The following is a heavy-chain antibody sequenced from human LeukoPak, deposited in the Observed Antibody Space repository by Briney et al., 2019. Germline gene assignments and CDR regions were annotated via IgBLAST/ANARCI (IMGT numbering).Heavy chain of an antibody. V-gene: IGHV4-59*01. CDR1: GGSISGYY. D-gene: IGHD3-10*01. CDR3: ARERYYGSGTYYRGNYFDY. CDR2: IYYSGST. J-gene: IGHJ4*02. Sequence: SETLSLTCTVSGGSISGYYWSWIRQPPGKGLEWIGYIYYSGSTNYNPSLKSRVTISVDTSKNQFSLKLSSVTAADTAVYYCARERYYGSGTYYRGNYFDYWGQGTLVTVSS.